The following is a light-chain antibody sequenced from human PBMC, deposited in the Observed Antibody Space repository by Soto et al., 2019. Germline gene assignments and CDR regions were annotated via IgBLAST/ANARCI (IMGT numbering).Light chain of an antibody. CDR3: SSYTSSDVV. Sequence: QSALTQPASVSGSPGQSITISCTGTSSDVGSYNLVSWYQVHPDKAPKLIIYEGNKRPSGVSDRFSGSKSGNTASLTISGLQAEDEADYYCSSYTSSDVVFGGGTKLTVL. CDR2: EGN. J-gene: IGLJ2*01. CDR1: SSDVGSYNL. V-gene: IGLV2-14*02.